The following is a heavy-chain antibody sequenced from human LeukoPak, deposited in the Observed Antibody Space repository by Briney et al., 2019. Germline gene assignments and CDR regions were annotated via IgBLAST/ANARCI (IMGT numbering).Heavy chain of an antibody. CDR1: GFSFSTYS. CDR3: ARDRPNTGFDFDY. J-gene: IGHJ4*02. D-gene: IGHD3-10*01. V-gene: IGHV3-48*02. Sequence: GGCLRLSCAASGFSFSTYSMNWVRQAPGKGLEWLSYITSDSGTIYYADSVRGRFTISRDNAKKPLFLQMDSLRDEDTAVYSCARDRPNTGFDFDYWGRGTQVTVSS. CDR2: ITSDSGTI.